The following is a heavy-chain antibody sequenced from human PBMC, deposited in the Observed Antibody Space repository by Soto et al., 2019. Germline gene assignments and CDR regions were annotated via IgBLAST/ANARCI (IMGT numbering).Heavy chain of an antibody. V-gene: IGHV4-34*01. J-gene: IGHJ5*02. Sequence: SETLSLTCAVYGGSFIGYYWSWIRQPPGKGLEWIGEINHSGSTNYNPSLKSRVTISVDTSKNQFSLKLSSVTAADTAVYYCARGRGAMALNWFDPWGQGTLVTVSS. D-gene: IGHD5-18*01. CDR2: INHSGST. CDR3: ARGRGAMALNWFDP. CDR1: GGSFIGYY.